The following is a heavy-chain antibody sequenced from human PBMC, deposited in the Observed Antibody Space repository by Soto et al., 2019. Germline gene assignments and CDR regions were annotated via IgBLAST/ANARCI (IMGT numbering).Heavy chain of an antibody. Sequence: SETLSLTCTVSGGFVSSGSYYWSWIRQPPGKGLEWIGYIYYSGSTNYNPSLKSRVTISVDTSKNQFSLKLSSVTAADTAVYYCARGRDGYHDAFDIWGQGTMVTVSS. J-gene: IGHJ3*02. CDR1: GGFVSSGSYY. D-gene: IGHD5-12*01. V-gene: IGHV4-61*01. CDR3: ARGRDGYHDAFDI. CDR2: IYYSGST.